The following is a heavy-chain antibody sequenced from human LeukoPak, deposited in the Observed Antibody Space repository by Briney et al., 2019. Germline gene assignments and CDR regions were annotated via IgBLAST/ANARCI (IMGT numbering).Heavy chain of an antibody. CDR2: INSDGSST. D-gene: IGHD2-15*01. Sequence: QPGGSLRLSCAASGFTFSSYWMHWVRQAPGKGLVWVSRINSDGSSTSYADSVKGRFTISRDNAKNTLYLQVNSLRAEDTAVYYCAREVFGGYCSGGSCYLPDYWGQGTLVTVPS. V-gene: IGHV3-74*01. CDR3: AREVFGGYCSGGSCYLPDY. J-gene: IGHJ4*02. CDR1: GFTFSSYW.